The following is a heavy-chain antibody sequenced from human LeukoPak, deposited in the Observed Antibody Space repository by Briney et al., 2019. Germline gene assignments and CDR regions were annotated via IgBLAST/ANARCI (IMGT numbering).Heavy chain of an antibody. V-gene: IGHV1-69*01. Sequence: SVKVSCKASGGTFSSYAISWVRQAPGQGLEWMGGIIPIFGTANYAQKFQGRVTITADESTSTAYVELSSLRSEDTAVYYCARGPAYCGGDCYLGPFDYWGQGALVTVSS. CDR3: ARGPAYCGGDCYLGPFDY. CDR1: GGTFSSYA. CDR2: IIPIFGTA. J-gene: IGHJ4*02. D-gene: IGHD2-21*02.